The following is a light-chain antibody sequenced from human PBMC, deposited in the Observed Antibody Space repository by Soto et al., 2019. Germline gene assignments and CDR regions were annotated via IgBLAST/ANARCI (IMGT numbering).Light chain of an antibody. V-gene: IGKV3-20*01. CDR2: GTS. CDR3: QQYGSWT. J-gene: IGKJ1*01. CDR1: QTISSNN. Sequence: EIVLTQSPGTLSVSPGERATLSCRASQTISSNNLAWYQQKPGQAPSLLIYGTSSWATGIPDRFSGSGSGTDFTLTISRLEPEDSAIYYCQQYGSWTFGQGTKVEI.